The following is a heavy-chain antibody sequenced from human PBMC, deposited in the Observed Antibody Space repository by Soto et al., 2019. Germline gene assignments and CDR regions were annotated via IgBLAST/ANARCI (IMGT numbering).Heavy chain of an antibody. J-gene: IGHJ4*02. CDR2: IDHSGNT. CDR3: VGGRGRLVGFDY. D-gene: IGHD2-15*01. CDR1: GDYFSDYY. Sequence: QVQLQQWGAGLLKPSETLSLTCAVNGDYFSDYYWNWIRQPPGKGLEWIGAIDHSGNTNYSPSLKSRVTVSVDTSKNHFALRLHPVAAADTAVYYCVGGRGRLVGFDYWGRGTLVTVSS. V-gene: IGHV4-34*01.